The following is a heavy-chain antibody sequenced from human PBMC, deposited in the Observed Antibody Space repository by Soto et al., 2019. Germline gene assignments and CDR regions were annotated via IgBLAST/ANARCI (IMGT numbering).Heavy chain of an antibody. J-gene: IGHJ4*02. Sequence: EVQLVESGGGLVKPGGSLRLSCAASGFTFSSYSMMWVRQAPGKGLEWVSSISGSSNYIYYADSVKGRFTISRDNGKNSLYLKMNSLRAEETAVYYCARDSRNDIVMGSSGTWGQGTLVTVSS. CDR2: ISGSSNYI. CDR1: GFTFSSYS. V-gene: IGHV3-21*01. CDR3: ARDSRNDIVMGSSGT. D-gene: IGHD2-15*01.